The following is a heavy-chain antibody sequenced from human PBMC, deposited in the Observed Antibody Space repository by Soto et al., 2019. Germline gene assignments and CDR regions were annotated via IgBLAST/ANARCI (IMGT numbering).Heavy chain of an antibody. CDR3: ARDSGGMDV. J-gene: IGHJ6*02. CDR1: GGSVSSSYY. CDR2: IYYTGTT. Sequence: SETLSLTCTVSGGSVSSSYYWSWIRQPPGKGLEWIAYIYYTGTTNYNPSLKSRVTISVGTSKNQFSLQLSSVTAADTAVYYCARDSGGMDVWGQGTTVTVSS. V-gene: IGHV4-61*01.